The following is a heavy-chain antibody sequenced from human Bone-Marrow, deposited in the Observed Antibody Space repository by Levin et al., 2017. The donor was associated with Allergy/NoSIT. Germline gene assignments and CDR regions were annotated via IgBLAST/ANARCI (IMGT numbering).Heavy chain of an antibody. CDR1: GYSFTSYW. Sequence: GESLKISCKGSGYSFTSYWISWVRQMPGKGLEWMGRIDPSDSYTNYSPSFQGHVTISADKSISTAYLQWSSLKASDTAMYYCARSVVVVAATFMCSWFDPWGQGTLVTVSS. V-gene: IGHV5-10-1*01. D-gene: IGHD2-15*01. CDR2: IDPSDSYT. CDR3: ARSVVVVAATFMCSWFDP. J-gene: IGHJ5*02.